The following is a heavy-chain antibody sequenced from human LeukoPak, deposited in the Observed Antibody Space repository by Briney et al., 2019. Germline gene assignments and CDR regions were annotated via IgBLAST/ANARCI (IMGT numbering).Heavy chain of an antibody. CDR2: IIPIFGTA. D-gene: IGHD2-2*02. Sequence: SVKVSCKXSGGTFSSYAISWVRQAPGQGLEWMGGIIPIFGTANYAQKFQGRVAITADESTSTAYMEPSSLRSEDTAVYYCARDYCSSTSCYKFRVYNWFDPWGQGTLVTVSS. V-gene: IGHV1-69*13. J-gene: IGHJ5*02. CDR3: ARDYCSSTSCYKFRVYNWFDP. CDR1: GGTFSSYA.